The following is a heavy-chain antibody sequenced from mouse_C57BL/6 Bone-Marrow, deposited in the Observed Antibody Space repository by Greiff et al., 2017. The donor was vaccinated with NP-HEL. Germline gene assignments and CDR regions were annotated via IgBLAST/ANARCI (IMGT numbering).Heavy chain of an antibody. V-gene: IGHV1-7*01. Sequence: QVHVKQSGAELAKPGASVKLSCKASGYTFTSYWMHWVKQRPGQGLEWIGYINPSSGYTKYNQKFKDKATLTADKSSSTAYMQLSSLTYEASAVYYGARHYYGSSPYWYSEVGGTGTTVTVSS. CDR1: GYTFTSYW. CDR3: ARHYYGSSPYWYSEV. D-gene: IGHD1-1*01. J-gene: IGHJ1*03. CDR2: INPSSGYT.